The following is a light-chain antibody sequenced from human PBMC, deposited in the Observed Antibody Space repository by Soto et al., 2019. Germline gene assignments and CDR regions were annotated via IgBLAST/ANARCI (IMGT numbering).Light chain of an antibody. J-gene: IGKJ1*01. Sequence: MPPSPAILSVSPCERAVLSRSASQSVGVNVAWYQQKPGQAPRLLIYGASTRATGSPDRFSASGSATEFTLTISSLLSEDFAVYYCQQYNDWPPWTFGQGTKVDIK. V-gene: IGKV3-15*01. CDR1: QSVGVN. CDR3: QQYNDWPPWT. CDR2: GAS.